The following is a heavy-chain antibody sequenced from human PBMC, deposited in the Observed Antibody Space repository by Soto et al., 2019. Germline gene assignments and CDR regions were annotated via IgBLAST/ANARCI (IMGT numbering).Heavy chain of an antibody. J-gene: IGHJ4*02. Sequence: PGGSLRLSCAASGFTFSSYAMSWVRQAPGKGLEWVSAISGSGGSTYYADSVKGRFTIFRDNSKNTLYLQMNSLRAEDTAVYYCAKDAVSGEYCSGGSCYSGLDYWGQGTLVTVSS. CDR2: ISGSGGST. CDR3: AKDAVSGEYCSGGSCYSGLDY. V-gene: IGHV3-23*01. D-gene: IGHD2-15*01. CDR1: GFTFSSYA.